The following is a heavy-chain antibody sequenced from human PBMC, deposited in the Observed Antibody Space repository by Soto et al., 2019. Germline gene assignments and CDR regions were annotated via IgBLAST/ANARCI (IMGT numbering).Heavy chain of an antibody. V-gene: IGHV1-8*02. J-gene: IGHJ5*02. CDR2: MNPDSGHT. CDR1: EYTFTGYD. Sequence: ASVKVSCKASEYTFTGYDINWVRQATGQGLEWMGWMNPDSGHTGYAQKFQGRVSMTRNTSISTAYMELRSLRSEDTAVYYCERGVSRMRLDPWGQGTTVTVYS. CDR3: ERGVSRMRLDP. D-gene: IGHD2-15*01.